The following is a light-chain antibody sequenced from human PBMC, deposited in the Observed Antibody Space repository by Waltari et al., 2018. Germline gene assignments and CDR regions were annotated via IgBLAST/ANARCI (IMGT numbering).Light chain of an antibody. CDR1: SGYVGAYNY. CDR2: DVN. Sequence: QSALTQPASVSGSPGQSITSSCPGTSGYVGAYNYVSWYQQHPGKAPKLMIYDVNNRPSGVSDRFSGSKSGNTASLTISGLQAEDEADYYCSSYTTISTVVFGGGTKLTVL. J-gene: IGLJ2*01. CDR3: SSYTTISTVV. V-gene: IGLV2-14*03.